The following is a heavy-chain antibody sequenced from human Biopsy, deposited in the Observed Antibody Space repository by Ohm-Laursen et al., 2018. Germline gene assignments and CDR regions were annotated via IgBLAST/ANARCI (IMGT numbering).Heavy chain of an antibody. CDR1: GGTLSNYA. D-gene: IGHD2-15*01. CDR3: ASDLLGREGYCGGRNCQIAY. J-gene: IGHJ4*02. CDR2: IIPIFDTA. Sequence: GSSAKVSCKTSGGTLSNYAINWVRQAPGQGLEWMGGIIPIFDTANYAQKFQDRVTITADKSTFTAYMELSSLRSEDTAVYYCASDLLGREGYCGGRNCQIAYWGQGTLVTVSS. V-gene: IGHV1-69*06.